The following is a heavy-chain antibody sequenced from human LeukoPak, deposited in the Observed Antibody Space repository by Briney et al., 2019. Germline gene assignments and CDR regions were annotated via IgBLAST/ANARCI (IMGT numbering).Heavy chain of an antibody. Sequence: SETLSLTCTVSGGSISSSSYYWGWIRQPPGKGLEWIGSIYYSGSTYYNPSLKSRVTISVDTSKNQFSLKLSSVTAADTAVYYCARPNRNFVLYAFDIWGQGTMVTVSS. CDR2: IYYSGST. CDR3: ARPNRNFVLYAFDI. J-gene: IGHJ3*02. CDR1: GGSISSSSYY. D-gene: IGHD1-7*01. V-gene: IGHV4-39*01.